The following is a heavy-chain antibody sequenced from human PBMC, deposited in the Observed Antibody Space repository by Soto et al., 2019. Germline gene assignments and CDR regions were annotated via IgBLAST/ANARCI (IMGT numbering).Heavy chain of an antibody. V-gene: IGHV3-53*01. Sequence: EVQLVESGGGWIQPGGALRLSCAASGYAVGSNYMSWVRQAPGKGLEWVSVIYSGGSTYYADSVKGRFTISRDNSKNTLYLQMNSLRAEDTAVYYCARGWDWFDPWGQGTLVTVSS. CDR2: IYSGGST. J-gene: IGHJ5*02. CDR3: ARGWDWFDP. D-gene: IGHD3-16*01. CDR1: GYAVGSNY.